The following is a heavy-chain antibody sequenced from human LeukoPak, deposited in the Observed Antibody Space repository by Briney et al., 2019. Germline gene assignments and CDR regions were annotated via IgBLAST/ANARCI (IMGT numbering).Heavy chain of an antibody. Sequence: ASVKVSCKASGGTFSSYAISWVRQAPGQGLEWMGGIIPNFGTANYAQKFQGRVTITRDTSASTAYMELSSLRSEDTAVYYCARDKVYSTAHFDYWGQGTLVTVSS. V-gene: IGHV1-69*05. CDR3: ARDKVYSTAHFDY. CDR2: IIPNFGTA. D-gene: IGHD6-13*01. J-gene: IGHJ4*02. CDR1: GGTFSSYA.